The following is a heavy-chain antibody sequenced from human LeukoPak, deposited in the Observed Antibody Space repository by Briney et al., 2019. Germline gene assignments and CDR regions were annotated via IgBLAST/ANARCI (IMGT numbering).Heavy chain of an antibody. CDR2: ISSSSSTI. J-gene: IGHJ4*02. Sequence: GGSLRVSCAASGFTFSSYSMNWVRQAPGKGLEWVSYISSSSSTIYYADSVKGRFTISRDNAKNSLYLQMNSLRAEDTAVYYCARGGGSSMGGWGQGTLVTVSS. V-gene: IGHV3-48*04. CDR3: ARGGGSSMGG. CDR1: GFTFSSYS. D-gene: IGHD1-26*01.